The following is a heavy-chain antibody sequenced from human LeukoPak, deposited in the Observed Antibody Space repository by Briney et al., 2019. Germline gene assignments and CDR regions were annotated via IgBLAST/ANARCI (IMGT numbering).Heavy chain of an antibody. Sequence: GGSLRLSCAASGFSFSSYSMSWVRQAPGKGLEWVSSISSSSSYIYYADSVKGRFTISRDNAKNSLYLQMNSLRAEDTAVYYCARVRSGSVVTGGDYWGQGTLVTVSS. CDR1: GFSFSSYS. CDR3: ARVRSGSVVTGGDY. J-gene: IGHJ4*02. V-gene: IGHV3-21*01. CDR2: ISSSSSYI. D-gene: IGHD4-23*01.